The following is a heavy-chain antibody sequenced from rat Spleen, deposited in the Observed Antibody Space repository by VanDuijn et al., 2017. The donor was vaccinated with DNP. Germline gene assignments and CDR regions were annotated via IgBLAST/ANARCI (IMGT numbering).Heavy chain of an antibody. CDR3: ARHVLPLRVWDY. Sequence: EVHLVESGGGLVQPGRSLKLSCAASGFTFSDYYMAWVRQAPTKGLEWVAYIRYDGGSTYNGDSVKGRFTISRDNAKSTLYLQINSLRSEDMATYYCARHVLPLRVWDYWGQGVMVTVSS. J-gene: IGHJ2*01. CDR2: IRYDGGST. V-gene: IGHV5-22*01. D-gene: IGHD1-4*01. CDR1: GFTFSDYY.